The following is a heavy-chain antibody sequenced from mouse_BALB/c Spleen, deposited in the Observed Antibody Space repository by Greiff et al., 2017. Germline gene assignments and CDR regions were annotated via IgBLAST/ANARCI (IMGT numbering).Heavy chain of an antibody. CDR1: GYSITSDYA. D-gene: IGHD2-2*01. J-gene: IGHJ2*01. CDR3: ARGLRGYYFDY. Sequence: DVQLQESGPGLVKPSQSLSLTCTVTGYSITSDYAWNWIRQFPGNKLEWMGYISYSGSTSYNPSLKSRISITRDTSKNQFFLQLNSVTTEDTATYYCARGLRGYYFDYWGQGTTLTVSS. V-gene: IGHV3-2*02. CDR2: ISYSGST.